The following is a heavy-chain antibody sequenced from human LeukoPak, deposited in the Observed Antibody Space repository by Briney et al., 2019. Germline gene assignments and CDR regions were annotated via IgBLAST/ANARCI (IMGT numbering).Heavy chain of an antibody. D-gene: IGHD6-13*01. CDR2: IYYSGST. CDR1: GGSISSYY. Sequence: PSETLSLTCTVSGGSISSYYWSWIRQLPGKGLEWIGYIYYSGSTNYNPSLKSRVTISVDTSKNQFSLKLSSVTAADTAVYYCARVLRQQLAYFDYWGQGTLVTVSS. CDR3: ARVLRQQLAYFDY. V-gene: IGHV4-59*01. J-gene: IGHJ4*02.